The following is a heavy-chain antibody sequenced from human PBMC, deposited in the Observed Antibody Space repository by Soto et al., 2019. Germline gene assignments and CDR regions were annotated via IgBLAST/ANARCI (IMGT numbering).Heavy chain of an antibody. Sequence: SETLSLTCSVSGGSIFSSDYYWGWIRQAPGKGLEWIGSMSYSGSTLHNPSLRSRVTMSVDTPKSQFSLKLTSVTATDTALYYCTRLVVVATSGYVGFDHWGQGSLVTVSS. V-gene: IGHV4-39*01. CDR1: GGSIFSSDYY. CDR2: MSYSGST. D-gene: IGHD2-15*01. J-gene: IGHJ4*02. CDR3: TRLVVVATSGYVGFDH.